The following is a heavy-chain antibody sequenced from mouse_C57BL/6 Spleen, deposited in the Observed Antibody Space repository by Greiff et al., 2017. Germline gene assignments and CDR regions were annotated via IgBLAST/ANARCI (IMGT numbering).Heavy chain of an antibody. Sequence: EVQLQQSGAELVKPGASVKLSCTASGFNINDYYMHWVKQRTEQGLEWIGRIDPEDGETKYAPKFKGKATITADTSSNTAYLQLSSLTSEDTAVYDCVITTVVDAMDYWGQGTSVTVSS. J-gene: IGHJ4*01. CDR1: GFNINDYY. CDR3: VITTVVDAMDY. CDR2: IDPEDGET. D-gene: IGHD1-1*01. V-gene: IGHV14-2*01.